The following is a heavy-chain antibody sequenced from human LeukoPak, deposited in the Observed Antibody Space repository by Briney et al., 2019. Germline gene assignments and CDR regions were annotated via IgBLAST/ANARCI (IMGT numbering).Heavy chain of an antibody. V-gene: IGHV3-30-3*01. CDR3: ARVSGYYLPFDY. D-gene: IGHD3-22*01. CDR2: ISYDGSNK. J-gene: IGHJ4*02. Sequence: GGSLRFSCAASGFTFSSYAMHWVRQAPGKGLEWVAVISYDGSNKYYADSVKGRFTISRDNSKNTLYLQMNSLRAEDTAVYYCARVSGYYLPFDYWGQGTLVTVSS. CDR1: GFTFSSYA.